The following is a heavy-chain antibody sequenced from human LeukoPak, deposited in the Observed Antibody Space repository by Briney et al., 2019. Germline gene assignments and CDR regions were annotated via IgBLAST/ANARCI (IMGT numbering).Heavy chain of an antibody. CDR2: INQDASTK. D-gene: IGHD1-26*01. V-gene: IGHV3-7*01. CDR3: ARDQSGSLDY. Sequence: PGGSLRLSCVASGFTLRNTWVAWVRQAPGKGLEWVANINQDASTKHYVDSVKGRFTISRDNAKNSLYLQMNSLRAEDTAVYYCARDQSGSLDYWGQGTLVTVSA. CDR1: GFTLRNTW. J-gene: IGHJ4*02.